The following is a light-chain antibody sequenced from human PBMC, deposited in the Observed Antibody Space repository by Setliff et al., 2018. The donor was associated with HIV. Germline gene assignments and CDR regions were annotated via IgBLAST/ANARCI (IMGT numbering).Light chain of an antibody. CDR3: SSYAITNTLP. V-gene: IGLV2-14*01. J-gene: IGLJ1*01. Sequence: QSVLTQHASVSGSPGQSITTSCTGTTSDVGGYNYVSWYQQHPGKAPKLIIYEVKNRPSGVSNRFSGSKSGNTASLTISGLQAEDEADYYCSSYAITNTLPFGTGTKVTVL. CDR1: TSDVGGYNY. CDR2: EVK.